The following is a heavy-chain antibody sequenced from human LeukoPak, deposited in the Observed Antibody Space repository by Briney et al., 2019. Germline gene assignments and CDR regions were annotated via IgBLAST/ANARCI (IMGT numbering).Heavy chain of an antibody. CDR3: ARALYGDYVENFDY. CDR1: GGSISSYY. V-gene: IGHV4-59*01. Sequence: PSETLSLTCTVSGGSISSYYWSWIRQPPGKGLEWIGYIYYSGSTNYNPSLKSRVTISVDTSKNQFSLKLSSVTAADTAVYYCARALYGDYVENFDYWGQGTLVTVSS. J-gene: IGHJ4*02. CDR2: IYYSGST. D-gene: IGHD4-17*01.